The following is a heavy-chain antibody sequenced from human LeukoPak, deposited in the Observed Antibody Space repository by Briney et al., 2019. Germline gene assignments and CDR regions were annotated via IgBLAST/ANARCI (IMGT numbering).Heavy chain of an antibody. V-gene: IGHV3-74*01. J-gene: IGHJ4*02. Sequence: PGGSLRLSCAASGFTFSSYWMFWVRQAPEKGLVWVSSISSDGRSTRYADSVKGRFTISRDNAKNSLYLQMNSLRAEDTAVYYCADTSTPGYWGQGTLVTVSS. CDR1: GFTFSSYW. CDR2: ISSDGRST. CDR3: ADTSTPGY. D-gene: IGHD1-14*01.